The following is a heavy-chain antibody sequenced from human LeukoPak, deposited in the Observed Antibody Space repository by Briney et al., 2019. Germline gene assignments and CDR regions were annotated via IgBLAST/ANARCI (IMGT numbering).Heavy chain of an antibody. D-gene: IGHD4-17*01. CDR3: AREYGDFDY. J-gene: IGHJ4*02. V-gene: IGHV4-34*01. Sequence: SETLSLTCAVYGGSFSGYYWSWIRQPPGKGLEWIGEINHSGSTNYNPSLKSRVTISVDTSKNQFSLKLNSVTAADTAVYYCAREYGDFDYWGQGTLVTVSS. CDR2: INHSGST. CDR1: GGSFSGYY.